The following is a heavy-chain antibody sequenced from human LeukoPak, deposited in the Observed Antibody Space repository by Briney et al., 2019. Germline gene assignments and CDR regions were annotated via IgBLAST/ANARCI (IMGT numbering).Heavy chain of an antibody. V-gene: IGHV1-2*02. Sequence: ASVKVSCKASGYTFTGYYMHWVRQAPGQGLEWMGWINPNSGGTNYAQKFQGRVTMTRDTSISTAYMELSRLRSDDTAVYYCARDVPRITIFGVVIYWFDPWGQGTLVTVSS. CDR2: INPNSGGT. J-gene: IGHJ5*02. CDR3: ARDVPRITIFGVVIYWFDP. D-gene: IGHD3-3*01. CDR1: GYTFTGYY.